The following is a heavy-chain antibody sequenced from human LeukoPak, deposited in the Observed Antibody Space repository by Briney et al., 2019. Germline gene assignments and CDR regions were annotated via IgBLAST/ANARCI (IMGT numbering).Heavy chain of an antibody. CDR2: IYSGGST. V-gene: IGHV3-53*01. CDR1: GFTVSSNY. J-gene: IGHJ5*02. CDR3: ARDRRRCGFDP. Sequence: GGSLRLSRAASGFTVSSNYMSWVRQAPGKGLEWVSVIYSGGSTYYADSVKGRFTISRDNSKNTLYLQMNSLRAEDTAVYYCARDRRRCGFDPWGQGTLVTVSS. D-gene: IGHD4-17*01.